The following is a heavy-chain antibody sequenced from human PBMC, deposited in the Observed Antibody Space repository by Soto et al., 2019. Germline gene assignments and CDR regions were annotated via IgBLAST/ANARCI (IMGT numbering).Heavy chain of an antibody. CDR1: GFTFSSYS. CDR3: ARHEYYYGSGSYYNPIPYYYYYGMDV. J-gene: IGHJ6*02. D-gene: IGHD3-10*01. Sequence: GGSLRLSCAASGFTFSSYSMNWVRQAPGKGLGWVSYISSSSSTIYYADSVKGRFTISRDNAKNSLYLQMNSLRDEETAVYYCARHEYYYGSGSYYNPIPYYYYYGMDVWGQGTTVTVSS. V-gene: IGHV3-48*02. CDR2: ISSSSSTI.